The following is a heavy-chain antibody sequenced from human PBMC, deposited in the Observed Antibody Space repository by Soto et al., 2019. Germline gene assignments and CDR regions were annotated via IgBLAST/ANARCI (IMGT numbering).Heavy chain of an antibody. CDR3: ARECSSWSFDY. V-gene: IGHV4-31*03. J-gene: IGHJ4*02. Sequence: QVQLQESCPGLVKPSQTLSLTCTVSGGSISSGGYYWSWIRQHPGKGLEWIGYISYSGSTYYNPSLKSRVTISVDTSKNQFSLKLSSVTAADTAVYYCARECSSWSFDYWGQGTLVTVSS. CDR2: ISYSGST. D-gene: IGHD6-13*01. CDR1: GGSISSGGYY.